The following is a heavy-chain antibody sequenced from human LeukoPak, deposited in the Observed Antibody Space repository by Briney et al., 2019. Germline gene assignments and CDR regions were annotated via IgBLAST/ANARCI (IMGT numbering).Heavy chain of an antibody. Sequence: ASVKVSYKVSGYTLTESSMHWARQAPGKGPEWMGGFDPEDGETIYTQKFQGRVTMTEDTSTHTAYMELSSLRSEDTAVYYCATKPPSLTMIVDIPDAFDIWGQGTMVTVSA. V-gene: IGHV1-24*01. CDR3: ATKPPSLTMIVDIPDAFDI. D-gene: IGHD3-22*01. J-gene: IGHJ3*02. CDR1: GYTLTESS. CDR2: FDPEDGET.